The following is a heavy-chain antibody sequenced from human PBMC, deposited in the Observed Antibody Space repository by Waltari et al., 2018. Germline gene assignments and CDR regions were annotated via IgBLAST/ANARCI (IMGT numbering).Heavy chain of an antibody. V-gene: IGHV3-48*04. CDR1: GFTFSSYS. CDR2: ISSSSTI. CDR3: ARAPDAFDI. J-gene: IGHJ3*02. Sequence: EVQLVESGGGLVQPGGSLRLSCAASGFTFSSYSMNWVRQAPGKGLEWVSYISSSSTIYYADSVKGRFTISRDNAKNSLYLQMNSLRAEDTAVYYCARAPDAFDIWGQGTMVTVSS.